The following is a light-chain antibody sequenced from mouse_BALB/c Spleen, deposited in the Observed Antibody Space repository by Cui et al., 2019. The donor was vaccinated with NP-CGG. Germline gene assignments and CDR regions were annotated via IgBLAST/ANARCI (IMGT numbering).Light chain of an antibody. V-gene: IGLV1*01. CDR1: TGAVTTRNY. CDR3: ALWYSNHWV. CDR2: GTN. Sequence: QAVVTQAPALPTSPGETVTLTCRSSTGAVTTRNYANWVQEKPEHLFTGLIGGTNNRAPGVPARFSGSLIGDKAALTITGAQTEDEAIYFCALWYSNHWVFGGGTKLTVL. J-gene: IGLJ1*01.